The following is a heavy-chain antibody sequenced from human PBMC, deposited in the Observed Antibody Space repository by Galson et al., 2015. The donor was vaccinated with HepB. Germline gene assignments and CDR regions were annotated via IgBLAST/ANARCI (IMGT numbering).Heavy chain of an antibody. J-gene: IGHJ4*01. CDR2: ISASGDST. D-gene: IGHD1-26*01. CDR1: GFTFTNYA. CDR3: AKEWELRYNYDY. Sequence: SLRLSCAASGFTFTNYAMSWVRQALGKGLQWVSSISASGDSTHYADSVRGRFTISRDNSRNTLFLQMNGLRAEDSAKYYCAKEWELRYNYDYWGHGTLVTVSS. V-gene: IGHV3-23*01.